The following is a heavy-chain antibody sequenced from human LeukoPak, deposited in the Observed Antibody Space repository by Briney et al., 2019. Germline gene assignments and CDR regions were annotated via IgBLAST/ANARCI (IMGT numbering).Heavy chain of an antibody. V-gene: IGHV1-18*01. CDR1: VYTFISYG. J-gene: IGHJ4*02. Sequence: ASVKVSCKASVYTFISYGISWVRQAPGQGLEWMGWISAYNGNTNYAQKLQGRVTMTTDTSTSTAYMELRSLRSDDTAMYYCARDDLDCSGGTCYPDDYWGQGSLVTVSS. D-gene: IGHD2-15*01. CDR2: ISAYNGNT. CDR3: ARDDLDCSGGTCYPDDY.